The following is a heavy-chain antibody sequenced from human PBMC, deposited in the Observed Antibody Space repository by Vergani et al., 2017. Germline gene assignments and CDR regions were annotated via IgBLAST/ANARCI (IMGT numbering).Heavy chain of an antibody. CDR3: AKDDVDWNSDY. Sequence: EVQLLESGGGLVQPGGSLRLSCAASGFTFYNYAMTWVRQAPGKGLEWVATIPGSGAFPYFADSVKGRFSISRDNSKNTLYLQMNSLRAEDTAVYYCAKDDVDWNSDYWGQGTLVTVSS. CDR2: IPGSGAFP. V-gene: IGHV3-23*01. D-gene: IGHD3/OR15-3a*01. J-gene: IGHJ4*02. CDR1: GFTFYNYA.